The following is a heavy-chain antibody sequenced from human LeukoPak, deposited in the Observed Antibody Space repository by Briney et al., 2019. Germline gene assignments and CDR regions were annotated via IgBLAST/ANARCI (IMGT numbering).Heavy chain of an antibody. CDR2: ISYDGSNK. J-gene: IGHJ4*02. D-gene: IGHD1-26*01. CDR1: GFTFSSYG. Sequence: HPGGSLRLSCAASGFTFSSYGMHWVRQAPGKGLEWVAVISYDGSNKYYADSVKGRFTISRDNSKNTLYLQMNSLRAEDTAVYYCAKSTIVGAIYPFDYWGQGTLVTVSS. CDR3: AKSTIVGAIYPFDY. V-gene: IGHV3-30*18.